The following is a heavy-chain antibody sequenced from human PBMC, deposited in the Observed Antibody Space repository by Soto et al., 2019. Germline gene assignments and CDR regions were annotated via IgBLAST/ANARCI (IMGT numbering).Heavy chain of an antibody. CDR2: IRFDGSNI. D-gene: IGHD6-13*01. V-gene: IGHV3-33*01. CDR1: AVTFSGFG. Sequence: GSLRLSCAASAVTFSGFGMHWVRQAPGKGLEWVAVIRFDGSNIYYADSVKGRFTISRDNPKNMLYLQWSSLKASDTAMYYCARLPHSIAAIDYWGQGTLVTVSS. CDR3: ARLPHSIAAIDY. J-gene: IGHJ4*02.